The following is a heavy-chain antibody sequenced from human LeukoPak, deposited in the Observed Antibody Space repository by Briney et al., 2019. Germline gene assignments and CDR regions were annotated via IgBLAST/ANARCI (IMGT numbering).Heavy chain of an antibody. D-gene: IGHD3-22*01. V-gene: IGHV5-51*01. Sequence: GESLKISCEVSGYSFTSYWIGWVRQVPGKGLEWMGIIYPGDSDTRYSPSFQGQVTISADKSISAAYLQWSSLKASDTAIYYCARRHSGGYCYDFWGQGPLVTVSS. CDR2: IYPGDSDT. CDR1: GYSFTSYW. CDR3: ARRHSGGYCYDF. J-gene: IGHJ4*02.